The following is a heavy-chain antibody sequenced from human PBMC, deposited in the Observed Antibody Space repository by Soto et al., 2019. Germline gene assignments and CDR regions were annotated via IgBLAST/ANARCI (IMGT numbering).Heavy chain of an antibody. V-gene: IGHV4-59*08. CDR3: ARHGGQNWFDP. Sequence: QVQLQESGPGLVKPSETLSLTCTVSGGSISSYYWSWIRQPPGKGLEWNGYIYYSGSTNYNPSLKSRVTISVDTSKNQFSLKLSSVTAADTAVYYCARHGGQNWFDPWGQGTLVTVSS. CDR2: IYYSGST. J-gene: IGHJ5*02. CDR1: GGSISSYY. D-gene: IGHD3-16*01.